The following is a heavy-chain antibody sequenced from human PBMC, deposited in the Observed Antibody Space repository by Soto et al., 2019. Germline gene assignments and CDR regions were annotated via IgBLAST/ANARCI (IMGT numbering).Heavy chain of an antibody. CDR1: GFTFSSYA. J-gene: IGHJ4*02. V-gene: IGHV3-64*01. Sequence: EVQLVESGGGLVQHGGSLRLSCAASGFTFSSYAMHWVRQAPGKGLEYVSAISSNGGSTYYANSVKGRFTISRDNSKNTLYLQMGSLRAEDMAVYYCARGFGWLDYWGQGTLVTVSS. CDR3: ARGFGWLDY. CDR2: ISSNGGST. D-gene: IGHD6-19*01.